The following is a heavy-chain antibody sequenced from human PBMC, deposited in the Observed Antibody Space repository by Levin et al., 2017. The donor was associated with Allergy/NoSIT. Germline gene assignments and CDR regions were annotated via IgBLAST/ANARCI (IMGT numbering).Heavy chain of an antibody. D-gene: IGHD4-17*01. CDR3: ARQLFSGDYEFFDY. V-gene: IGHV4-59*08. Sequence: SETLSLTCTVSGGSISSYYWSWIRQPPGKGLEWIGYIYYSGSTNYNPSLKSRVTISVDTSKNQFSLKLSSVTAADTAVYYCARQLFSGDYEFFDYWGQGTLVTVSS. CDR1: GGSISSYY. J-gene: IGHJ4*02. CDR2: IYYSGST.